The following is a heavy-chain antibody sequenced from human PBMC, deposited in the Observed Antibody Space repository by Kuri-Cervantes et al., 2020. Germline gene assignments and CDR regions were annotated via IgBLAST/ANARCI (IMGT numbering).Heavy chain of an antibody. D-gene: IGHD4-23*01. CDR1: GFTFSSYE. V-gene: IGHV3-48*03. Sequence: GESLKISCAASGFTFSSYEMNWVRQAPGKGLEWVSYIGSSGSTIYYADSVKGRFTISRDNAKNSLYLQMNSLRAEDTAVYHCARSTVVALSLFDFWGQGTMVTVSS. CDR3: ARSTVVALSLFDF. CDR2: IGSSGSTI. J-gene: IGHJ3*01.